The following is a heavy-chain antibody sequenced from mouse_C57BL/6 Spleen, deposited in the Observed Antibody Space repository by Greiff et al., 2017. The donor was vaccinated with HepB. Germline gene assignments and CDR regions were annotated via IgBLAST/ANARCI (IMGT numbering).Heavy chain of an antibody. CDR3: ARWGYGSSSYYFDY. V-gene: IGHV1-69*01. D-gene: IGHD1-1*01. J-gene: IGHJ2*01. Sequence: VQLQQPGAELVMPGASVKLSCKASGYTFTSYWMHWVKQRPGQGLEWIGEIDPSDSYTNYNQKFKGKSTLTVDKSSSTAYMQLSSLTSEDSAVYYCARWGYGSSSYYFDYWGQGTTLTVSS. CDR1: GYTFTSYW. CDR2: IDPSDSYT.